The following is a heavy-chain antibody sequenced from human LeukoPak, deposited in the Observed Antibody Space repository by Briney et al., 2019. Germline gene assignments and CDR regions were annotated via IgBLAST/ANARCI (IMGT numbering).Heavy chain of an antibody. Sequence: QSGGSLRLSCAASGFTFSSYGMHWVRQAPGKGLEWVAVIWYDGSNKYYADSVKGRFTISRDNSKNTLYLQMNSLRAEDTAVYYCARDIGDGPGSEFDYWGQGTLVTVSS. CDR1: GFTFSSYG. J-gene: IGHJ4*02. CDR3: ARDIGDGPGSEFDY. V-gene: IGHV3-33*01. CDR2: IWYDGSNK. D-gene: IGHD3-10*01.